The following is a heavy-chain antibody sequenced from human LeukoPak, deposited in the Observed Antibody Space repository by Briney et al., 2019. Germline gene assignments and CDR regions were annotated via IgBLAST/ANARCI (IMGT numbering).Heavy chain of an antibody. CDR2: IYPGDSDT. J-gene: IGHJ4*02. CDR1: GYSFTTYW. Sequence: GESLKISCQGSGYSFTTYWIGWVRQMPGKGLECMGIIYPGDSDTRYSPSFQGQVTISADKSISTAYLQWSSLKASDTAMYYCAKTYYYDSSGYSFDYWGQGTLVTVSS. D-gene: IGHD3-22*01. V-gene: IGHV5-51*01. CDR3: AKTYYYDSSGYSFDY.